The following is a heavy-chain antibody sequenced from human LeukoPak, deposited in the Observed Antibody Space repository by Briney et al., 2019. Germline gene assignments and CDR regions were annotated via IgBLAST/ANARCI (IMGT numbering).Heavy chain of an antibody. D-gene: IGHD4-17*01. CDR3: ASPGGDGDHFDY. V-gene: IGHV3-11*01. J-gene: IGHJ4*02. CDR2: ISSSGSTI. Sequence: GALRLSCAASGFTFSDYYMSWIRQAPGKGLEWVSYISSSGSTIYYADSVKGRFTISRDNAKNSLYLQMNSLRAEDTAVYYCASPGGDGDHFDYWGQGTLVTVSS. CDR1: GFTFSDYY.